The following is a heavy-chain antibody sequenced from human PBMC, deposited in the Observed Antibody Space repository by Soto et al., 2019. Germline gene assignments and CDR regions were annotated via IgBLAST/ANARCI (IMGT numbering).Heavy chain of an antibody. CDR3: GNCRGWIFDF. CDR1: GVNLGNYW. D-gene: IGHD6-19*01. V-gene: IGHV3-7*02. CDR2: INVDGSET. Sequence: QVVESGGGLVQPGGSLRLSCVGSGVNLGNYWITWVRQAPGKGLEYEADINVDGSETNYLGSVKGRFTISRDNAKNSMTLQMNSLRGDDTAVYYCGNCRGWIFDFWGRGTLVTVSS. J-gene: IGHJ4*02.